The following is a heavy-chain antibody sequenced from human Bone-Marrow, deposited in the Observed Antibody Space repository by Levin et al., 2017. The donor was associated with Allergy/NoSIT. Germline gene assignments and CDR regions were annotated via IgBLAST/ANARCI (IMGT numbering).Heavy chain of an antibody. D-gene: IGHD4-17*01. CDR2: INHSGST. V-gene: IGHV4-34*01. J-gene: IGHJ6*02. CDR3: ARGPYGDYGLDYYYYGMDV. CDR1: GGSFRGSY. Sequence: SSQTLSLTCAVYGGSFRGSYWSWIRQPPGKGLEWIGEINHSGSTNYNPSLKSRVTISVDTSKNQFSLKLSSVTAADTAVYYCARGPYGDYGLDYYYYGMDVWGQGTTVTVSS.